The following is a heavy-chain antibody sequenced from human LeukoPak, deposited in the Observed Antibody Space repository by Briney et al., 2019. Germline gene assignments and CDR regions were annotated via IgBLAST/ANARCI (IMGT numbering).Heavy chain of an antibody. CDR3: ARDLAYSRLDY. D-gene: IGHD5-18*01. CDR1: GLTFSSSW. V-gene: IGHV3-7*01. CDR2: INPEGSEK. J-gene: IGHJ4*02. Sequence: PGGSLRLSCAVSGLTFSSSWMDWVRQAPGNVLEWVASINPEGSEKYSAGSVKGRFTISRDNAKSSLYLQMDSLRVEDTAFYYCARDLAYSRLDYWGQGVLVTVSS.